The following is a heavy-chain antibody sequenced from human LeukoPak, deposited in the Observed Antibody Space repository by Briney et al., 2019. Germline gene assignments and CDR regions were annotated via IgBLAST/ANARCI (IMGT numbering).Heavy chain of an antibody. D-gene: IGHD1-1*01. CDR1: GFTFSSYG. J-gene: IGHJ3*02. CDR3: ATANFDDAFDI. Sequence: PGRSLRLSCAASGFTFSSYGMHWVRQAPGKGLEWVAVISYDGSNKYYADSVKGRFTISRDNSKNTLYLQMNSLRAEDTAVYYCATANFDDAFDIWGQGTMVTVSS. V-gene: IGHV3-30*03. CDR2: ISYDGSNK.